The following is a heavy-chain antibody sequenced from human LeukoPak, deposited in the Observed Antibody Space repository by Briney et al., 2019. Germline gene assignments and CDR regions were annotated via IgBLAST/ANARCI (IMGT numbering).Heavy chain of an antibody. V-gene: IGHV1-2*02. D-gene: IGHD3-22*01. CDR2: INPNSGDT. CDR1: GYTFTDYY. CDR3: ARNSAYYSSSDY. Sequence: ASVKVSCKASGYTFTDYYMHCVRQAPGQGLEWMGWINPNSGDTNYVQKFQGRVTMTRDTSISTAYMDLSGLRSDDTAVYYCARNSAYYSSSDYWGQGTLVTVSS. J-gene: IGHJ4*02.